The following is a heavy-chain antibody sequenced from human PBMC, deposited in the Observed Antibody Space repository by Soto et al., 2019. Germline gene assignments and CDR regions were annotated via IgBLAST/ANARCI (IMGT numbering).Heavy chain of an antibody. Sequence: GESLRISCKGSGYSFTTYWIAWVRRMPGKGLEWMGTIYPGDSVTRYNPSFQGQVSISVDKSFSTAYLQWSSLKVADTATYYCARQGNVTYGGNCLDPWGQGTLVTVSS. CDR3: ARQGNVTYGGNCLDP. D-gene: IGHD4-17*01. CDR1: GYSFTTYW. J-gene: IGHJ5*02. V-gene: IGHV5-51*01. CDR2: IYPGDSVT.